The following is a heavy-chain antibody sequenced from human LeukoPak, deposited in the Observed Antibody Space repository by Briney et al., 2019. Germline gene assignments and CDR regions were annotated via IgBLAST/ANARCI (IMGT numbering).Heavy chain of an antibody. CDR3: ARALDSSGYNDAFDI. V-gene: IGHV4-34*01. Sequence: SETLSLTCAVYGGSFSGYYWSWIRQPPGKGLEWIGEINHSGSTNYNASLKSRVTISVDTSKNQFSLTLTSVTAADTAVYYCARALDSSGYNDAFDIWGQGTMVTVSS. J-gene: IGHJ3*02. CDR2: INHSGST. CDR1: GGSFSGYY. D-gene: IGHD3-22*01.